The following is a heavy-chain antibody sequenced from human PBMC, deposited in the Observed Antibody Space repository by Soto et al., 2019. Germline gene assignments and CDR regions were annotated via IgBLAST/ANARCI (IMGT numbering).Heavy chain of an antibody. CDR3: ARGELYSSSSGPFDY. J-gene: IGHJ4*02. D-gene: IGHD6-6*01. V-gene: IGHV1-69*13. Sequence: SVKVSCKASGGTFSSYAISWVRQAPGQGLEWMGGIIPIFGTANYAQKFQGRVTITADESTSTAYMELSSLRSEDTAVYYCARGELYSSSSGPFDYWGQGTLVTVSS. CDR1: GGTFSSYA. CDR2: IIPIFGTA.